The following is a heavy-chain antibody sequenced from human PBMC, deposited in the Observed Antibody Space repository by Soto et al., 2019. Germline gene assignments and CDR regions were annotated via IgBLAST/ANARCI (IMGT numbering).Heavy chain of an antibody. D-gene: IGHD6-19*01. V-gene: IGHV3-66*04. CDR1: GFTVSSNY. CDR3: ARPSSGWYVVY. Sequence: HPGGSLRLSCAAPGFTVSSNYMSWVRQAPGKGLEWVSVIYSGGSTYYADSVKGRFTISRDNSKNTLYLQMNSLRAEDTAVYYCARPSSGWYVVYWGQGTLVTVSS. CDR2: IYSGGST. J-gene: IGHJ4*02.